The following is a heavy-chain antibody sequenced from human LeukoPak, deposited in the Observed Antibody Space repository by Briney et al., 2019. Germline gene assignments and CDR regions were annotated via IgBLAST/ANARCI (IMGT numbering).Heavy chain of an antibody. V-gene: IGHV3-48*01. CDR3: AKDGGTHFDH. J-gene: IGHJ4*02. CDR1: GFTFSSYT. D-gene: IGHD1-26*01. Sequence: GGSLRLSCAASGFTFSSYTMNWVRQAPGKGLEWVSYISSSGTTISYAQSVKGRFTITRDNAQNSLTLHMNTLRADDTAVYYCAKDGGTHFDHWGQGTLVTVSS. CDR2: ISSSGTTI.